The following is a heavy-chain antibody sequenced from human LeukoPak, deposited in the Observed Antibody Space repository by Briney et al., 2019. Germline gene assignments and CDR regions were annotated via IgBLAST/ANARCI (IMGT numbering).Heavy chain of an antibody. CDR3: ARVYDILAGYSPADAFDI. J-gene: IGHJ3*02. V-gene: IGHV3-23*01. CDR1: GFTFSSYA. D-gene: IGHD3-9*01. Sequence: GGSLRLSCAASGFTFSSYAMSWVRQAPGKGLEWVSAISGSGGSTYYADSVKGRFTISRDNAKNSLYLQMNSLRAEDTAVYYCARVYDILAGYSPADAFDIWGQGTMVTVSS. CDR2: ISGSGGST.